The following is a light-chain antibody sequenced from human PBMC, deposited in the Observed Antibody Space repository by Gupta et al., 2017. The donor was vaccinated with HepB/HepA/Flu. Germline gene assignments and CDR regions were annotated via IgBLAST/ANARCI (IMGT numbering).Light chain of an antibody. CDR2: GAS. CDR1: QSVRSN. Sequence: IVMTQPAATLSVSPGERATLSCRASQSVRSNLAWYQQKPGQAPRLLIYGASTRATGIPARFSGSGSGTDFTLTISSLQSEDLAVYYCQQYNNWRRTFGQGTKVEIK. CDR3: QQYNNWRRT. V-gene: IGKV3-15*01. J-gene: IGKJ1*01.